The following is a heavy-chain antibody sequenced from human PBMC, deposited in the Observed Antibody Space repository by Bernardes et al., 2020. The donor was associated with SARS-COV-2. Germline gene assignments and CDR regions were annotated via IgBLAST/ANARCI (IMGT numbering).Heavy chain of an antibody. CDR1: GFTFSSYA. Sequence: GGSLRLSCAASGFTFSSYAMSWVRQAPGKGLEWVSAISGSGGSTYYADSVKGRFTISRDNSKNTLYLQMNSLRAEDTAVYYCATHGYWIQLWSYGGEYYYGMDVWGQGTTVTVSS. CDR2: ISGSGGST. D-gene: IGHD5-18*01. J-gene: IGHJ6*02. V-gene: IGHV3-23*01. CDR3: ATHGYWIQLWSYGGEYYYGMDV.